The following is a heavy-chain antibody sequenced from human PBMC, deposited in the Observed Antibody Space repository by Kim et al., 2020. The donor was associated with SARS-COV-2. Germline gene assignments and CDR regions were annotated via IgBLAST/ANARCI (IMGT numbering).Heavy chain of an antibody. CDR2: IRSGANSYAT. CDR1: GFTFSGSA. Sequence: GGSLRLSCAASGFTFSGSAMRWFRQASGKGLEWVGRIRSGANSYATAYGASVICSFIITRDDSKNTAYLQMNSLKTEDTSVYCGTRIPGTTLAFWDAFDV. CDR3: TRIPGTTLAFWDAFDV. V-gene: IGHV3-73*01. D-gene: IGHD1-1*01. J-gene: IGHJ3*01.